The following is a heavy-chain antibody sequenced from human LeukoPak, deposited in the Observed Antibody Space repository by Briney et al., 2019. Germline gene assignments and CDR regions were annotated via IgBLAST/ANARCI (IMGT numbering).Heavy chain of an antibody. J-gene: IGHJ4*02. D-gene: IGHD1-26*01. V-gene: IGHV1-2*02. CDR2: INPYSGGT. CDR1: GYTFTDYY. CDR3: ARIRGGNNYHFDY. Sequence: ASVKVSCKASGYTFTDYYLHWVRQAPGQGLEWMGWINPYSGGTNYAQNFQGRVTMTRDTSISTGYTELSRLGSDDTALYYCARIRGGNNYHFDYWGQGTLVTVSS.